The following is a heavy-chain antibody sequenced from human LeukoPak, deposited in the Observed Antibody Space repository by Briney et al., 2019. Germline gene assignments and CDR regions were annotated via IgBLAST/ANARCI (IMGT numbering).Heavy chain of an antibody. D-gene: IGHD5-24*01. V-gene: IGHV4-34*01. CDR3: AREALRDGYSIDY. CDR1: GGSFSGYY. Sequence: SETLSLTCAVYGGSFSGYYWSWIHQPPGKGLEWIGEINHSGSTNYNPSLKSRVTISVDTSKNQFSLKLSSVTAADTAVYYCAREALRDGYSIDYWGQGTLVTVSS. J-gene: IGHJ4*02. CDR2: INHSGST.